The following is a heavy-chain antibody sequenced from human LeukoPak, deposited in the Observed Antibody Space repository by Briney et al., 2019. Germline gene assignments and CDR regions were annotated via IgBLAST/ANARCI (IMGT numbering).Heavy chain of an antibody. CDR1: GGSFSGYY. J-gene: IGHJ4*02. CDR3: ARFPLGVLLGRKTGYYLDY. CDR2: INHSGST. D-gene: IGHD2-15*01. V-gene: IGHV4-34*01. Sequence: SETLSLTCAVYGGSFSGYYWSWIRQPPGKGLEWIGEINHSGSTNYNPSLKSRVTISVDTSKSQFSLKLSSVTAADTAVYYCARFPLGVLLGRKTGYYLDYWGQGTLVTVSS.